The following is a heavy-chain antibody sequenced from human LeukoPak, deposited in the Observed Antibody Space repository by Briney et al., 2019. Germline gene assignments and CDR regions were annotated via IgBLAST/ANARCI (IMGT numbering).Heavy chain of an antibody. CDR2: IYYSGST. CDR3: ARHEVAAAQAPLDY. V-gene: IGHV4-39*01. J-gene: IGHJ4*02. D-gene: IGHD6-13*01. CDR1: GGSISSGSYY. Sequence: EPSETLSLTCTVSGGSISSGSYYWSWIRQPPGKGLEWIGSIYYSGSTYYNPSLKSRVTISVDTSKNQFSLKLSSVTAADTAVYYCARHEVAAAQAPLDYWGQGTLVTVSS.